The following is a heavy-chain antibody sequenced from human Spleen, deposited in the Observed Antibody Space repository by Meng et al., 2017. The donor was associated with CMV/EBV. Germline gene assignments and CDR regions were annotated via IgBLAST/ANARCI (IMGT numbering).Heavy chain of an antibody. CDR1: GFTFRIYA. J-gene: IGHJ4*02. D-gene: IGHD4-23*01. CDR3: ARGTMVVPKYFDY. Sequence: AASGFTFRIYAMHWVRQAPGKGLEWVAVISHDGSDKYYADSVKGRFTLSRDNSKNTLYLQMNSLRVEDTAVYYCARGTMVVPKYFDYWGQGTLVTVSS. CDR2: ISHDGSDK. V-gene: IGHV3-30*04.